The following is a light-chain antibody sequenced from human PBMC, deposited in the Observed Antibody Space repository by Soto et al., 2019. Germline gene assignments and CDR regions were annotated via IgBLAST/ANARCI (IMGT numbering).Light chain of an antibody. CDR3: QSYDSSLSGSGV. CDR1: SSNIGAGYD. CDR2: GNY. V-gene: IGLV1-40*01. J-gene: IGLJ1*01. Sequence: QSVLTQPPSVSGAPGQRVTISCTGSSSNIGAGYDVHWYQQLPGAAPKLLIYGNYKRPSGVPDRFSGSKSGASASLAITGLQAEDEADYYCQSYDSSLSGSGVFGTGTKVTVL.